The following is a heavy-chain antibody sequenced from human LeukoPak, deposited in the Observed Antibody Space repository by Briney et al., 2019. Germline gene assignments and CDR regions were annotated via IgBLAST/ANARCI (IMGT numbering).Heavy chain of an antibody. V-gene: IGHV4-59*11. Sequence: SETLSLTCTVSGGSISSHYWSWIRQPPGKGLEWIGYIYYSGSTNYNPSLKGRVTISVDTSKNQFSLKLSSVTAADTAVYYCARVGYYGSGSYYKGVVIDYWGQGTLVTVSS. CDR2: IYYSGST. J-gene: IGHJ4*02. CDR3: ARVGYYGSGSYYKGVVIDY. D-gene: IGHD3-10*01. CDR1: GGSISSHY.